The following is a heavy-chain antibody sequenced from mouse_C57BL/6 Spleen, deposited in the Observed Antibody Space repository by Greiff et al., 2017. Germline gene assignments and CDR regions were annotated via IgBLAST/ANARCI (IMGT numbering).Heavy chain of an antibody. CDR3: ARSIYDYLAWFAY. Sequence: EVKLMESGPGLVKPSQSLSLTCSVTGYSIPSGYYWNWIRQFPGNKLEWMGYISYDGSNNYNPSLKNRISITRDTSKNQFFLKLNSVTTEDTATYYCARSIYDYLAWFAYWGQGTLVTVSA. D-gene: IGHD2-4*01. V-gene: IGHV3-6*01. CDR1: GYSIPSGYY. J-gene: IGHJ3*01. CDR2: ISYDGSN.